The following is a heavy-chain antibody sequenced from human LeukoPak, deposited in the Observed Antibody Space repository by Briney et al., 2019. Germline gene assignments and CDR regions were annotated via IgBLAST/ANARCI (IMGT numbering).Heavy chain of an antibody. D-gene: IGHD3-22*01. CDR2: ISSSSSYI. CDR1: GFTFSSYS. Sequence: GGSLRLSCAASGFTFSSYSMNWVRQPPGKGLEWVSSISSSSSYIYYADSVKGRFNISRDNAKNSLYLQMNSLRAEDTAVYYCETEATYYYDSSGYYGRYYFDYWGEGTLVTVSS. CDR3: ETEATYYYDSSGYYGRYYFDY. V-gene: IGHV3-21*01. J-gene: IGHJ4*02.